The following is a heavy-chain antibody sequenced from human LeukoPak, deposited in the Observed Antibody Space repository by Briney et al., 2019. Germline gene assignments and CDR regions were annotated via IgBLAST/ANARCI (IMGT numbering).Heavy chain of an antibody. J-gene: IGHJ4*02. D-gene: IGHD6-13*01. Sequence: PSETLSLTCTVSGGSISSSSYYWGWIRQPPGKGLEWIGSIYYSGSTYYNPSLKSRVTISVDTSKNQFSLKLSSVTAADTAVYYCARGGIRAAAGTKKFDYWGQGTLVTVSS. CDR1: GGSISSSSYY. CDR3: ARGGIRAAAGTKKFDY. V-gene: IGHV4-39*01. CDR2: IYYSGST.